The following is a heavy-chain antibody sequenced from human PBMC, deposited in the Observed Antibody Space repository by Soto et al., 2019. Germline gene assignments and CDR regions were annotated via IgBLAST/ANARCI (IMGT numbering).Heavy chain of an antibody. Sequence: GGSLRLSCAASGFIFTNYDMSWVRQAPGKGLEWVSTISGNSGSAHYGDSVKGRFTISRDNSKDTLYLQMNTLRAEDTAVYYCAKDPLDYGDYMDYYMVVWGKGTTVTVSS. CDR1: GFIFTNYD. CDR2: ISGNSGSA. D-gene: IGHD4-17*01. CDR3: AKDPLDYGDYMDYYMVV. J-gene: IGHJ6*03. V-gene: IGHV3-23*01.